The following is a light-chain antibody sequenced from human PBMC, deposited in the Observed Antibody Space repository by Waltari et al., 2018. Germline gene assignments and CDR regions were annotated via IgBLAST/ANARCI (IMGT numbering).Light chain of an antibody. CDR3: TSYASSSTLV. CDR2: DVG. CDR1: SSDVGGYNY. Sequence: QPALTQPASVSGSPGQSITISCTGISSDVGGYNYVSWYQQHPGKAPKVMIYDVGYRPSGVSSRFSGSKSGNTASLTISGLQAEDEADYYCTSYASSSTLVFGGGTKLTVL. J-gene: IGLJ2*01. V-gene: IGLV2-14*03.